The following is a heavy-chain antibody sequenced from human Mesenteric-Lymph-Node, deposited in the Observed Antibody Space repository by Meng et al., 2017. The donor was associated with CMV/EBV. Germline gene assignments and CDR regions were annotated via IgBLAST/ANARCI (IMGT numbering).Heavy chain of an antibody. CDR2: IYYSGST. D-gene: IGHD3-22*01. V-gene: IGHV4-39*07. J-gene: IGHJ4*02. Sequence: QLQLQESGQGMVKPSETLSTPCTVSGGSISSSSYYWGWIRQPPGKGLEWIGSIYYSGSTYYNPSLKSRVTISVDTSKNQFSLKLSSVTAADTAVYYCARDGDYYDSSGYNPFDYWGQGTLVTVSS. CDR3: ARDGDYYDSSGYNPFDY. CDR1: GGSISSSSYY.